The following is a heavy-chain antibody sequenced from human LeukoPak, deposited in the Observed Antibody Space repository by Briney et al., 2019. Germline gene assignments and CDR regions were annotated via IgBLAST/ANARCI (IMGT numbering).Heavy chain of an antibody. Sequence: GSLRLSCAASGFTFSNYWMSWIRQPPGKGLEWIGEINHSGSTNYNPSLKSRVTISVDTSKNQFSLKLSSVTAADTAVYYCARGILRRPFDYWGQGTLVTVSS. V-gene: IGHV4-34*01. CDR2: INHSGST. CDR1: GFTFSNYW. J-gene: IGHJ4*02. D-gene: IGHD4-17*01. CDR3: ARGILRRPFDY.